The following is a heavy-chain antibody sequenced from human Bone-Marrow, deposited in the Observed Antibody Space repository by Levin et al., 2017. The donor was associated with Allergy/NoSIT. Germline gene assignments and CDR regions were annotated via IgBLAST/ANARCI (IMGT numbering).Heavy chain of an antibody. D-gene: IGHD3-9*01. CDR3: ARRLRYNVLTGYSSLYFDN. J-gene: IGHJ4*02. Sequence: GESLKISCRGSGYNFVTDWIVWVRQMPGKGLEWMGSIDPRDSESIYSPSFEGQVTISADKSITTAYLQWDSLKASDTAMYYCARRLRYNVLTGYSSLYFDNWGQGTLVTVSS. V-gene: IGHV5-51*01. CDR2: IDPRDSES. CDR1: GYNFVTDW.